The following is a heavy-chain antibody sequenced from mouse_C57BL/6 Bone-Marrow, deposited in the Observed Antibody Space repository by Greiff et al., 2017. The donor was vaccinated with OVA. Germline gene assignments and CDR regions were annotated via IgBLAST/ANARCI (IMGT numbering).Heavy chain of an antibody. J-gene: IGHJ2*01. V-gene: IGHV5-4*01. CDR3: ARDLPYCFDC. Sequence: EVKLEESGGGLVKPGGSLKLSCAASGFTFSSYAMSWVRQTPEKGLEWVATISDGGGYTYYPDNVKGRSPISRDNAKNNQDLQMSHLESEDTAMYYCARDLPYCFDCWGQGTTLTVTS. CDR2: ISDGGGYT. CDR1: GFTFSSYA.